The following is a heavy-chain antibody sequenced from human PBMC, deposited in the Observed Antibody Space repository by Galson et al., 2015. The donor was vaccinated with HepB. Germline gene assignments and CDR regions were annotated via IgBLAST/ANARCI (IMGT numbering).Heavy chain of an antibody. CDR1: GFTFSSYA. Sequence: SLRLSCAASGFTFSSYAMHWVRQAPGKGLEWVSYISSSSSTIYYADSVKGRFTISRDNAKNSLYLQMNSLRAEDTAVYYCARDRGGSSWYTAFDIWGQGTMVTVSS. J-gene: IGHJ3*02. D-gene: IGHD6-13*01. V-gene: IGHV3-48*04. CDR3: ARDRGGSSWYTAFDI. CDR2: ISSSSSTI.